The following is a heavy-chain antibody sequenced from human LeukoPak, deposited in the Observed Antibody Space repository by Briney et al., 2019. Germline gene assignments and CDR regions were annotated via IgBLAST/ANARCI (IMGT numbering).Heavy chain of an antibody. V-gene: IGHV3-53*01. Sequence: GGSLRLSCAVSGFTVSGNYMSWVRQAPGKGLEWVSLIYSGGTTYYADSVKGRFTISRDNSKNTLYLQMNSLRAEDTAVYYCARPSIGSGKFDYWGQGTLVTVSS. CDR2: IYSGGTT. D-gene: IGHD6-19*01. CDR1: GFTVSGNY. CDR3: ARPSIGSGKFDY. J-gene: IGHJ4*02.